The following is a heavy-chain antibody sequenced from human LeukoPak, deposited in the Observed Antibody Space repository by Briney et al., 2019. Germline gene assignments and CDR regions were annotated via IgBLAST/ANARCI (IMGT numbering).Heavy chain of an antibody. J-gene: IGHJ3*02. V-gene: IGHV3-23*01. CDR2: ISGSGGST. CDR3: ASADSSGYYSHDAFDI. CDR1: GFTFSSYG. Sequence: GGSLRLSCAASGFTFSSYGMSWVRQAPGKGLEWVSAISGSGGSTYYADSVKGRFTISRDNSKNTLYLQMNSLRAEDTAVYYCASADSSGYYSHDAFDIWGQGTMVTVSS. D-gene: IGHD3-22*01.